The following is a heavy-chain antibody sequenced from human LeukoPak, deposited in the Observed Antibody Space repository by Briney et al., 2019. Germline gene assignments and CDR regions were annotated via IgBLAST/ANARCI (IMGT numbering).Heavy chain of an antibody. CDR1: GGSFSGYY. CDR3: ARARSGKWGFDY. J-gene: IGHJ4*02. Sequence: SETLSLTCTVYGGSFSGYYWSWIRQPPGRGLEWIGEINHSGSINYNPSLKSRVTISVNTSKNQFSLKLSSVTAADTAVYYCARARSGKWGFDYWGQGTLVTVSS. CDR2: INHSGSI. D-gene: IGHD1-26*01. V-gene: IGHV4-34*01.